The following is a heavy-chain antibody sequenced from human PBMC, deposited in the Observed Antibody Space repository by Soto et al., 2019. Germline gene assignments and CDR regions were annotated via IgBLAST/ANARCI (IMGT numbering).Heavy chain of an antibody. J-gene: IGHJ6*02. V-gene: IGHV4-30-4*01. D-gene: IGHD3-9*01. CDR3: ARYRRPRTIFTANYYYYGMDV. Sequence: PSETLSLTCTVSGGSISSGDYYWSWIRQPPGKGLEWIGYIYYSGSTYYNPSLKSRVTISVDTSKNQFSPKLSSVTAADTAVYYCARYRRPRTIFTANYYYYGMDVGGQGTTVTVPS. CDR1: GGSISSGDYY. CDR2: IYYSGST.